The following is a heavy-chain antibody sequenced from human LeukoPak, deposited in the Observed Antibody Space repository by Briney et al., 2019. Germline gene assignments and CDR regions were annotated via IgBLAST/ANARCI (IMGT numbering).Heavy chain of an antibody. CDR2: IYPTDSDI. V-gene: IGHV5-51*01. CDR1: GSSFTSYW. CDR3: ARASSVGSTARLDY. D-gene: IGHD1-26*01. J-gene: IGHJ4*02. Sequence: GESLQISCQGSGSSFTSYWIGWARQLPGKGPEWMGIIYPTDSDIRYSPSFQGQVTISADKSISTAYLQWSSLKASDTAMYYCARASSVGSTARLDYWGRGTLVTVSS.